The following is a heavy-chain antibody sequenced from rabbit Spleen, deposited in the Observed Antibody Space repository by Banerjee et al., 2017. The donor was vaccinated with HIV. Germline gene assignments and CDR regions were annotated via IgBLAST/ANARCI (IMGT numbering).Heavy chain of an antibody. CDR2: IYTGNGKN. V-gene: IGHV1S45*01. D-gene: IGHD1-1*01. CDR3: TRDDGTGHYIDGYFNL. Sequence: QEQLVESGGGLVKPGASLTLTCTASGFSFSSGYDMCWVRQAPGKGLEWIGTIYTGNGKNYYASWAKGRFTISKTSSTTVTLHVTSLTAADTATYFCTRDDGTGHYIDGYFNLWGPGTLVTVS. J-gene: IGHJ4*01. CDR1: GFSFSSGYD.